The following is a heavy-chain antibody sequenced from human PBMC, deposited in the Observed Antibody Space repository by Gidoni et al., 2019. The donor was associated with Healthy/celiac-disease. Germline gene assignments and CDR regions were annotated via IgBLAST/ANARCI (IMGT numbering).Heavy chain of an antibody. CDR2: INPNSGGT. Sequence: QVQLVQSGAEVKKPGASVKVSCKASGYTFTGYYMHWVRQAPGQGLEWMGWINPNSGGTNYAQKFQGRVTMTRDTSISTAYMELSRLRSDDTAVYYCARWVGGYNPDNWFDPWGQGTLVTVSS. V-gene: IGHV1-2*02. D-gene: IGHD5-12*01. CDR1: GYTFTGYY. CDR3: ARWVGGYNPDNWFDP. J-gene: IGHJ5*02.